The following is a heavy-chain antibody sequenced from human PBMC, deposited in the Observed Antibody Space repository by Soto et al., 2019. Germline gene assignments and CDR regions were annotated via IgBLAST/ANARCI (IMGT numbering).Heavy chain of an antibody. CDR1: GFTFSSYA. CDR2: ISYDGSNK. J-gene: IGHJ4*02. Sequence: LRLSCEASGFTFSSYAMHWVRQAPGKGLEWVAVISYDGSNKYYADSVKGRFTISRDNSKNTLYLQMNSLRAEDTAVYYCAREGIAVSPDYWGQGTLVTVSS. CDR3: AREGIAVSPDY. D-gene: IGHD6-19*01. V-gene: IGHV3-30-3*01.